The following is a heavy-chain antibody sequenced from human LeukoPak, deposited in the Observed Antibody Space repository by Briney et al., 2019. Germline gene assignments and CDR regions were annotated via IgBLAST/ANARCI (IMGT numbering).Heavy chain of an antibody. Sequence: GGSLRLSCAASGFTFSNAWMSWVRQAPGKGLEWVGRIKSKADGGTTDYAAPVKGRFTISRDDSKNTLYLQTNSLKTEDTGVYYCTTVRGFCSGGSCLGYWGQGTLVTVSS. CDR3: TTVRGFCSGGSCLGY. CDR2: IKSKADGGTT. J-gene: IGHJ4*02. V-gene: IGHV3-15*01. CDR1: GFTFSNAW. D-gene: IGHD2-15*01.